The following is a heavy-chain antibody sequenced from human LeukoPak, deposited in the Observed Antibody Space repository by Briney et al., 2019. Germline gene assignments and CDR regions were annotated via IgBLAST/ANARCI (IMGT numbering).Heavy chain of an antibody. J-gene: IGHJ4*02. D-gene: IGHD6-19*01. CDR1: EFTFSTYW. CDR3: ARVYSSGWYQTGFDY. CDR2: INQDGSAK. Sequence: GGSLRLSCAASEFTFSTYWMSWVRQAPGKGLEWVANINQDGSAKYYVDSVKGRFTISRDNAKNSLYLQMNSLRVEDTAVYYCARVYSSGWYQTGFDYWDQGTLVTVSS. V-gene: IGHV3-7*01.